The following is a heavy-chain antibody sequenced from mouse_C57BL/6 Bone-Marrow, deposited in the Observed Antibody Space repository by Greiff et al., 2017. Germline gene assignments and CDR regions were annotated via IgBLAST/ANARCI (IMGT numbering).Heavy chain of an antibody. D-gene: IGHD1-1*01. CDR2: INYDGSST. CDR3: AREFPPIYYYGRRDRWYFDV. Sequence: EVKLVESEGGLVQPGSSMKLSCTASGFTFSDYYMAWVRQVPEKGLEWVANINYDGSSTYYLDSLKSRFIISRDNAKNILYLQMSSLKSEDTATYYCAREFPPIYYYGRRDRWYFDVWGTGTTVTVSS. V-gene: IGHV5-16*01. CDR1: GFTFSDYY. J-gene: IGHJ1*03.